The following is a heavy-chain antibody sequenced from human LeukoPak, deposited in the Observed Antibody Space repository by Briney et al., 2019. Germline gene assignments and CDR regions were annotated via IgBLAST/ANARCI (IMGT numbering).Heavy chain of an antibody. CDR2: IYYSGTT. CDR1: GGSISYYY. Sequence: PSETLSLTCTVSGGSISYYYWSWIRQSPGKGLEWIGYIYYSGTTNYNPSLKSRVTISVDTSKNQFSLQLRSVTAADTAVYYCASVQLWSPAAAGQFDYWGQGTLVTVSS. D-gene: IGHD6-13*01. CDR3: ASVQLWSPAAAGQFDY. J-gene: IGHJ4*02. V-gene: IGHV4-59*01.